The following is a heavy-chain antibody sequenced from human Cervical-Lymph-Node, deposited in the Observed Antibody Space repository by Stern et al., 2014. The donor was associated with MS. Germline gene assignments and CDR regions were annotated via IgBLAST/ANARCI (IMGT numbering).Heavy chain of an antibody. CDR1: GFSFRTYG. Sequence: QVQLVQSGGGVVRPGRSLRLSCAASGFSFRTYGMHWVRQAPGKGLEWVAFISYDGSEKYYADSVAGRLTISRDNSKSTVSLQLNSLRTEDTGTYFCVKDLGYNDHWGQGTLVAVSS. D-gene: IGHD5-18*01. CDR2: ISYDGSEK. CDR3: VKDLGYNDH. J-gene: IGHJ5*02. V-gene: IGHV3-30*18.